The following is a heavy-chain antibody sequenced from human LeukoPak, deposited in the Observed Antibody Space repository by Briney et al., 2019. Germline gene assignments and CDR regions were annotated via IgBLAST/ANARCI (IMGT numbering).Heavy chain of an antibody. CDR3: ARDSYSSGWFSDY. CDR1: GYTFTGYY. D-gene: IGHD6-19*01. J-gene: IGHJ4*02. CDR2: INPNSGGT. Sequence: ASVKVSCKASGYTFTGYYMHWVRQAPGQGLEWMGWINPNSGGTNYAQKFQGRVTMTRDTSISTAYMEPSRLRSDDTAVYYCARDSYSSGWFSDYWGQGTLVTAS. V-gene: IGHV1-2*02.